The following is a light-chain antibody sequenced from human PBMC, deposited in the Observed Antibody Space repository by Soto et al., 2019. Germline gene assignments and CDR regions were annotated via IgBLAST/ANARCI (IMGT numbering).Light chain of an antibody. Sequence: QSALTQPASVSGSPGQSITISCTGSSSDIGAYNYVSWYQQHPDKAPKLMIFDVSDRPSGVSNRFSGSKSGNTASLTISGRQPEDEADYFCTSYTSSGIPVFGGGTKLTVL. V-gene: IGLV2-14*03. CDR1: SSDIGAYNY. CDR2: DVS. CDR3: TSYTSSGIPV. J-gene: IGLJ2*01.